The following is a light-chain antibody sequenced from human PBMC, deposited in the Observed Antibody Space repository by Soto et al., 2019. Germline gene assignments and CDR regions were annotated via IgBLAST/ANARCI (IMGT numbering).Light chain of an antibody. V-gene: IGKV3-11*01. CDR2: DAS. CDR1: QSVSSY. CDR3: QRRSNWPGT. J-gene: IGKJ1*01. Sequence: EIVLTQSPATLSLSPGERATLSCRASQSVSSYLAWYQQKPGQAPRLLIYDASNRATGIPARFSGSGSGTDFTLTISSLEPEDFAVYYCQRRSNWPGTSGQGTKVEIK.